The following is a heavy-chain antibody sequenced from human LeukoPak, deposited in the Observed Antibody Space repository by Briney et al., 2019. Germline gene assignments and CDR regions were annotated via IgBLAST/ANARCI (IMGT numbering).Heavy chain of an antibody. CDR1: GGSISSYY. D-gene: IGHD5-18*01. CDR2: IYYSGTT. V-gene: IGHV4-59*12. Sequence: PSETLSLTCTVSGGSISSYYWSWIRQPPGKGLEWIGYIYYSGTTNYNPSLKSRVTISVDTSKNQFSLKLSSVTAADTAVYYCATTPVDTAMDYFDYWGQGTLVTVSS. CDR3: ATTPVDTAMDYFDY. J-gene: IGHJ4*02.